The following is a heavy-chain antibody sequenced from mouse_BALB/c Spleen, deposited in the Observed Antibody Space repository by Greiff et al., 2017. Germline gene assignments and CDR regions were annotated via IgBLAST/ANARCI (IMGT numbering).Heavy chain of an antibody. Sequence: EVNVVESGGGLVKPGGSLKLSCAASGFTFSSYAMSWVRQTPEKRLEWVASISSGGSTYYPDSVKGRFTISRDNARNILYLQMSSLRSEDTAMYYCAREDYGSSYGYWGQGTTLTVSS. CDR3: AREDYGSSYGY. V-gene: IGHV5-6-5*01. J-gene: IGHJ2*01. D-gene: IGHD1-1*01. CDR1: GFTFSSYA. CDR2: ISSGGST.